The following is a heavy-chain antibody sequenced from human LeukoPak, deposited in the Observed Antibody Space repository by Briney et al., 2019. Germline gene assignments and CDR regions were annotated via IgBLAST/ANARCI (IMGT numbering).Heavy chain of an antibody. J-gene: IGHJ4*02. V-gene: IGHV3-23*01. Sequence: GGSLRLSCAASGFTFSSYGMSWVRQAPGKGLEWVSAISGSGGSTYYADSVKGRFTISRDNSKNTLYLQMNSLRAEDTAVYYCAKWGYCSGGSCYSKLGSGYSYGYFDYWGQGTLVTVSS. CDR2: ISGSGGST. CDR3: AKWGYCSGGSCYSKLGSGYSYGYFDY. CDR1: GFTFSSYG. D-gene: IGHD2-15*01.